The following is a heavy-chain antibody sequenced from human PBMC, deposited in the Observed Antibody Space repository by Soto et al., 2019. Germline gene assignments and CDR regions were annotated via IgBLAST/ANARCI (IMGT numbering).Heavy chain of an antibody. CDR3: ARIYCTTTTCDRWFDP. J-gene: IGHJ5*02. V-gene: IGHV5-10-1*01. Sequence: GESLNISCTGFGYTFTTFWISWVRHMPGKGLEWMGRIDPGDTYATYSPAFQGHVTISADKATSTAYLQWSSLKASDTAMYFCARIYCTTTTCDRWFDPWGQGTLVTVSS. D-gene: IGHD2-2*01. CDR1: GYTFTTFW. CDR2: IDPGDTYA.